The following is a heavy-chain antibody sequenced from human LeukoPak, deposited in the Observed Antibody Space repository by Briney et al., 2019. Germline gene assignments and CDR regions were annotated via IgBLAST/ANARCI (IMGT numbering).Heavy chain of an antibody. J-gene: IGHJ5*02. CDR1: AFIFSGHW. V-gene: IGHV3-7*03. D-gene: IGHD4-17*01. Sequence: GGSLRLPCEGSAFIFSGHWMNWVRQTPGKGLEWVASIKEDGSERQYVDSVKGRFSISRDNTKGSLFLQLNSLRAEDTAVYYCARDRRYGDYDWFDPWGQGTLVTVSS. CDR2: IKEDGSER. CDR3: ARDRRYGDYDWFDP.